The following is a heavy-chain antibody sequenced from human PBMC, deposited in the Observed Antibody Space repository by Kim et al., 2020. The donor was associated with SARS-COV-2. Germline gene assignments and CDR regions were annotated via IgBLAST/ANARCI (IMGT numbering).Heavy chain of an antibody. V-gene: IGHV3-30*01. J-gene: IGHJ4*02. CDR3: ARGNSYGYFDY. D-gene: IGHD5-18*01. CDR2: K. Sequence: KYYADSVKGRFTISRDNSKITLYLQMNSLRAEDTAVYYCARGNSYGYFDYWGQGTLVTVSS.